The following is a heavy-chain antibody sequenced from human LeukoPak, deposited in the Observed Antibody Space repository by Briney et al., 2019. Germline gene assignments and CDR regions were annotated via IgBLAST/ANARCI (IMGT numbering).Heavy chain of an antibody. Sequence: ASVKVSCKASGYTFTSYAMNWVRQAPGQRLEWMGWINAGNGNTKYSQKLQGRVTMTTDTSTSTAYMELRSLRSDDTAVYYCASGDIVVVPAADIRYYYYGMDVWGQGTTVTVSS. V-gene: IGHV1-3*01. CDR1: GYTFTSYA. D-gene: IGHD2-2*01. J-gene: IGHJ6*02. CDR2: INAGNGNT. CDR3: ASGDIVVVPAADIRYYYYGMDV.